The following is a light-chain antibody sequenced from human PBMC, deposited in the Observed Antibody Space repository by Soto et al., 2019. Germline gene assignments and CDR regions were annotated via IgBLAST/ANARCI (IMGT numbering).Light chain of an antibody. CDR3: QQNNSYS. Sequence: NKMNQSPSTLPATVEARVTITCRAGQSISNWLAWYQQKPGTAPNVLIYHASNLQSGVPSRCSGTGTESEFTLTIIHPQPYDFATYYFQQNNSYSFGQGTKVDIK. CDR1: QSISNW. CDR2: HAS. V-gene: IGKV1-5*01. J-gene: IGKJ1*01.